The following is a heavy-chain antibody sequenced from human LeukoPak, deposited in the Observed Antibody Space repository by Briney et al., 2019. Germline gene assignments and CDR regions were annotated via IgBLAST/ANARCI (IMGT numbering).Heavy chain of an antibody. V-gene: IGHV3-33*05. CDR3: ARGSGGYQYLMDV. J-gene: IGHJ6*02. CDR1: GFTFSIYG. Sequence: PGGSLRLSCAASGFTFSIYGMHWVRQAPGEGLEWVSVIQYDGRSESHADSVKGRFTISRDNSKNTVHLQMNSLRAEDTAVYYCARGSGGYQYLMDVWGQGATVIVSS. CDR2: IQYDGRSE. D-gene: IGHD2-15*01.